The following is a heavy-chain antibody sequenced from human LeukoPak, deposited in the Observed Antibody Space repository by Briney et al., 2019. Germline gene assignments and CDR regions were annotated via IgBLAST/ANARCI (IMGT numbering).Heavy chain of an antibody. CDR3: ARPRRIAAATNWFDP. CDR1: GYTFTSYD. D-gene: IGHD6-13*01. J-gene: IGHJ5*02. Sequence: ASVKVSCKASGYTFTSYDINWVRQATGQGLEWMGWMNPNSGNTGYAQKFQGRVTMTRNTSISTAYMELSSLRSEDTAVYYCARPRRIAAATNWFDPWGQGTLVTVSS. V-gene: IGHV1-8*01. CDR2: MNPNSGNT.